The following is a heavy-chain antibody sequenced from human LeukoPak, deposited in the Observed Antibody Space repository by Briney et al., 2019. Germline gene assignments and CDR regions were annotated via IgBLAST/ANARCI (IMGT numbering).Heavy chain of an antibody. V-gene: IGHV4-34*01. CDR1: GGSFSGYY. Sequence: SETLSLTCAVHGGSFSGYYWSWIRQSPGKGLEWIGEIGDGGSTNYNPSLKSRVTMSVDMSEDQFSLRLNSVTAADAAVYYCARWFYGHDYNWFDPWGQGTLVTVSS. CDR3: ARWFYGHDYNWFDP. D-gene: IGHD3-10*01. CDR2: IGDGGST. J-gene: IGHJ5*02.